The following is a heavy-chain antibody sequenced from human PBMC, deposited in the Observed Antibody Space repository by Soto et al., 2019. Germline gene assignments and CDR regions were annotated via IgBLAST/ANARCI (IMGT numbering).Heavy chain of an antibody. CDR3: AKDRLAGNFDY. CDR1: GFTFNNYA. V-gene: IGHV3-23*01. CDR2: ISATGGST. Sequence: PGGSLRLSCAASGFTFNNYAMNWFRQAPGKGLEWVATISATGGSTYYADSVKGRFTISRDNSKNTLYLQMNGLRVEDTAVYYCAKDRLAGNFDYWGQGTQVTVSS. J-gene: IGHJ4*02.